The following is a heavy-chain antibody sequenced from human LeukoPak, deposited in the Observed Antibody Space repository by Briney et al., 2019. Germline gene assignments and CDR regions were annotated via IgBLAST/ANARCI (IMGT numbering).Heavy chain of an antibody. CDR3: ARATVTMTPGY. V-gene: IGHV1-46*01. D-gene: IGHD3-22*01. CDR1: GYTFTSYY. Sequence: ASVKVSCKASGYTFTSYYMHWVRQAPGQGLEWMGIINPSGGSTSYAQKFQGRDTMTRDTSTSTVYMELSSLRSEDTAVYYCARATVTMTPGYWGQGTLVTVSS. CDR2: INPSGGST. J-gene: IGHJ4*02.